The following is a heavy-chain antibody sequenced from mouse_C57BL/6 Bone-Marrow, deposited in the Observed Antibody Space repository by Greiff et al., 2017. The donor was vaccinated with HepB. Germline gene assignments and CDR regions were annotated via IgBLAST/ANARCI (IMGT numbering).Heavy chain of an antibody. CDR1: GFTFSDYY. Sequence: DVMLVESGGGLVQPGGSLKLSCAASGFTFSDYYMYWVRQTPEKRLEWVAYISNGGGSTYYPDTVKGRFTISRDNAKNTLYLQMSRLKSEDTAMYYCARLAYYSNYGYAMDYWGQGTSVTVSS. CDR2: ISNGGGST. V-gene: IGHV5-12*01. D-gene: IGHD2-5*01. J-gene: IGHJ4*01. CDR3: ARLAYYSNYGYAMDY.